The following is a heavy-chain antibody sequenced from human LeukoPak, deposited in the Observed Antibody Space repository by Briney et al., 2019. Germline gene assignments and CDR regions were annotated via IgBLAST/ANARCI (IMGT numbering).Heavy chain of an antibody. V-gene: IGHV3-53*01. Sequence: PGGSLRLSCAASGFTVSSYYMSWVRQAPGKGLEWVSVIYSGGSTYYTDSVKGRFTISRDYSKNTLYLQMNSLRAEDTAVYYCARATYCSGGSCYAFDPWGQGILVTVSS. D-gene: IGHD2-15*01. CDR2: IYSGGST. CDR1: GFTVSSYY. J-gene: IGHJ5*02. CDR3: ARATYCSGGSCYAFDP.